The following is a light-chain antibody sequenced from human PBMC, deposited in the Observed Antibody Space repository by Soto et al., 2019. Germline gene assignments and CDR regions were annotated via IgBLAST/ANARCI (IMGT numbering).Light chain of an antibody. V-gene: IGKV3-20*01. Sequence: EIVLTQSPGTLSLSPGERVTLSCRASHTVTSSHVAWYRQKPGQAPRLLIYGASSRATGVPDRFSGNGSGTDFTLTISRLEPEDFGLYYCHQYGNSPLTFGGGTKVE. CDR2: GAS. CDR1: HTVTSSH. J-gene: IGKJ4*01. CDR3: HQYGNSPLT.